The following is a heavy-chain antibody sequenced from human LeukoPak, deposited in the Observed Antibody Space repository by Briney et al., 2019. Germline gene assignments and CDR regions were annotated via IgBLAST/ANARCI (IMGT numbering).Heavy chain of an antibody. J-gene: IGHJ4*02. V-gene: IGHV1-8*01. CDR3: ARELYSSTPEDC. CDR2: MNPNSGNT. Sequence: ASVKVSCKASGYTFTSYDINWVRQATGQGLEWMGWMNPNSGNTGYAQKFQGRVTMTRNTSISTAYMELSSLRSEDTAVYYCARELYSSTPEDCWGQGTLVTVSS. CDR1: GYTFTSYD. D-gene: IGHD6-13*01.